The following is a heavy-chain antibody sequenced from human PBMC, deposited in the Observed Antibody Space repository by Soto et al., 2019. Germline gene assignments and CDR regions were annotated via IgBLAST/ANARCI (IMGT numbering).Heavy chain of an antibody. CDR1: GGTFSSYA. CDR3: ARHGGAYCGGDCYLRGAASNAFDI. J-gene: IGHJ3*02. V-gene: IGHV1-69*13. CDR2: IIPIFGTA. Sequence: SVKVSCKASGGTFSSYAISWVRQAPGQGLEWMGGIIPIFGTASYAQKFQGRVTITADESTSTAYMELSSLRSEDTAVYYCARHGGAYCGGDCYLRGAASNAFDIWGQGTMVTVSS. D-gene: IGHD2-21*02.